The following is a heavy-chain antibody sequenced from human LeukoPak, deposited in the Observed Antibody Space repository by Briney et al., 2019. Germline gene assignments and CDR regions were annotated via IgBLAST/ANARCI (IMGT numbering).Heavy chain of an antibody. Sequence: ASVKVSCKVSGYTLTELSMHWVRQAPGKGLEWMGGFDPEDGETIYAQKFQGRVTMTRGTSTSTVYMELSSLRSEDTAVYYCARVAVTPVEMAFDIWGQGTMVTVSS. CDR1: GYTLTELS. CDR2: FDPEDGET. V-gene: IGHV1-24*01. CDR3: ARVAVTPVEMAFDI. J-gene: IGHJ3*02. D-gene: IGHD5-24*01.